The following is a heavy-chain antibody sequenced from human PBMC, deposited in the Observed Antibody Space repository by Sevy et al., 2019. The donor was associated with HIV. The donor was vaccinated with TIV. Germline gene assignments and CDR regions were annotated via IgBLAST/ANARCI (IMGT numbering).Heavy chain of an antibody. CDR1: GFTLGDYA. CDR3: VREGLGGFSYSLDC. J-gene: IGHJ4*02. V-gene: IGHV3-7*01. CDR2: MNQDGTER. D-gene: IGHD3-16*01. Sequence: GGSLRLSCTTSGFTLGDYAMNWVRQAPGKGLEWVATMNQDGTERDYVDSVKGRFTISRDNTKTSLFLQMNSLSAEDTGVYYCVREGLGGFSYSLDCWGQGTLVTVSS.